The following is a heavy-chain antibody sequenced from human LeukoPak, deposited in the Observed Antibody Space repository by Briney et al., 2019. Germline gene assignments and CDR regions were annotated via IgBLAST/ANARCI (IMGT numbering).Heavy chain of an antibody. Sequence: EATVKVSCTASGFTFTSSAVQWVRQARGQRLEWIGWIVVGSGNTNYAQKFQERGTITRDMSTSLVYMELSSLRSEDTAVYYCAAEAAYYYDSRDAFDVWGQGTMVTVSS. CDR2: IVVGSGNT. CDR3: AAEAAYYYDSRDAFDV. V-gene: IGHV1-58*01. D-gene: IGHD3-22*01. CDR1: GFTFTSSA. J-gene: IGHJ3*01.